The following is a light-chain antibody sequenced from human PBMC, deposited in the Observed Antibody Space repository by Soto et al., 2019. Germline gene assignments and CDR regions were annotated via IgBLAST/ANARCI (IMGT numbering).Light chain of an antibody. J-gene: IGLJ1*01. CDR2: SNN. V-gene: IGLV1-44*01. CDR3: AAWDDSLNGPYV. CDR1: SSNIGSNT. Sequence: QSVLTQPPSASGTPGQRVTISCSGSSSNIGSNTVNWYQQLPGTAPKLLIYSNNQRPSGVPDRFSGSKSGTSASLAISGLQSEDEDDYYCAAWDDSLNGPYVFGTGTKVTVL.